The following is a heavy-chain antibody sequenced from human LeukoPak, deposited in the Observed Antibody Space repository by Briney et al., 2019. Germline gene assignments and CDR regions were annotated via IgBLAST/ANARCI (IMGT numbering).Heavy chain of an antibody. CDR3: ARDGGKFDY. Sequence: GGSLRLSCAASGFTFSSFGMNWVRQAPGKGLEWVSYISSSRSIIYYADSVKGRFTISRDNAKNSLYLQMTSLRAEDTAVYYCARDGGKFDYWGQGTLVTVSS. D-gene: IGHD4-23*01. V-gene: IGHV3-48*04. CDR2: ISSSRSII. J-gene: IGHJ4*02. CDR1: GFTFSSFG.